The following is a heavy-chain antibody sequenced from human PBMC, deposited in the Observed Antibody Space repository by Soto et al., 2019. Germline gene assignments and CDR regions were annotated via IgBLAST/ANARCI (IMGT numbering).Heavy chain of an antibody. J-gene: IGHJ4*02. V-gene: IGHV3-64*01. Sequence: GGSLRLSCAASGYTFSTYAMHWVRQAPGKGLEYVSVINSNGGSTFYANSVKGRFTISRDNSKNTLYLQMGSLRVEDTGVYYCARDPGDSGYDALDYWGQGTLVTGSS. CDR3: ARDPGDSGYDALDY. CDR2: INSNGGST. D-gene: IGHD5-12*01. CDR1: GYTFSTYA.